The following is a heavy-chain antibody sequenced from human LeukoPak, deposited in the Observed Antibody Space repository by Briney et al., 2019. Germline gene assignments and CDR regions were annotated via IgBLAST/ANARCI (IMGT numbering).Heavy chain of an antibody. CDR3: TTFQILMNPPFDP. V-gene: IGHV3-15*01. D-gene: IGHD3-16*01. Sequence: PGGSLRLSCAASGFTFSNAWMSWVRQAPGKGLEWVGRIKSKTDGGTTNYAAPVKGRFTISRDDSKNTLYLQMNSLKTEDTAVYYCTTFQILMNPPFDPWGQGTLVTVSS. CDR2: IKSKTDGGTT. J-gene: IGHJ5*02. CDR1: GFTFSNAW.